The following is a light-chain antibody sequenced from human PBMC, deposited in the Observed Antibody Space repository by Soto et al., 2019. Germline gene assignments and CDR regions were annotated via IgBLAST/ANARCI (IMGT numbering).Light chain of an antibody. Sequence: DIHMTQSPSSLSASVGDTVIITCRASQNVRSYLNWYQQKSGKAPKLLIYESTNLESGVPSRFSGDGFGTDFTLTISSLHPEDFATYYCQQSFFAPPTFGRGTKVEI. CDR3: QQSFFAPPT. V-gene: IGKV1-39*01. CDR1: QNVRSY. J-gene: IGKJ1*01. CDR2: EST.